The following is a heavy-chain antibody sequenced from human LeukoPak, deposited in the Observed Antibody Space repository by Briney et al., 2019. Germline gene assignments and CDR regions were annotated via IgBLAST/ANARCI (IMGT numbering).Heavy chain of an antibody. V-gene: IGHV4-34*01. J-gene: IGHJ4*02. Sequence: PSETLSLTCAVYGGSFSGYYWSWIRQSPGKGLEWIGEINHSGSTNYNPSLKSRVTISVDTSKNQFSLKLSSVTAADTAVYYCARARTYYDILTGYYNAPYFDCWGQGTLVTVSS. CDR2: INHSGST. CDR3: ARARTYYDILTGYYNAPYFDC. D-gene: IGHD3-9*01. CDR1: GGSFSGYY.